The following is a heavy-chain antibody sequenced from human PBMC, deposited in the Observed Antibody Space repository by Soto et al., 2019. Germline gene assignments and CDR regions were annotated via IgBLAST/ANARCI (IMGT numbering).Heavy chain of an antibody. Sequence: SGPTLVNPTQTLTLTCTFSGFSLSTSGVGVGWIRQPPGKALEWLALIYWDDDKRYSPSLESRLTITKDTSKNQVVLTMTNMDPLDTATYYCAHAFNSGPFDYWGQGTLVTVSS. J-gene: IGHJ4*02. V-gene: IGHV2-5*02. CDR1: GFSLSTSGVG. CDR2: IYWDDDK. CDR3: AHAFNSGPFDY.